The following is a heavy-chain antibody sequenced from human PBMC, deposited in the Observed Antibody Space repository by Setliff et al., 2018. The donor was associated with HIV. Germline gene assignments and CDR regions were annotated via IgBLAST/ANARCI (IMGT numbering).Heavy chain of an antibody. Sequence: GGSLSLSCAGSGFTFSSYWMSWVRQAPGKGLEWVANIKQDGSEKYYVESVKGRFTISRDNANNSLYLQMNSLRAEDTAVYYCARGARGYSYGWGQGTLGTVS. J-gene: IGHJ4*02. V-gene: IGHV3-7*01. D-gene: IGHD5-18*01. CDR3: ARGARGYSYG. CDR2: IKQDGSEK. CDR1: GFTFSSYW.